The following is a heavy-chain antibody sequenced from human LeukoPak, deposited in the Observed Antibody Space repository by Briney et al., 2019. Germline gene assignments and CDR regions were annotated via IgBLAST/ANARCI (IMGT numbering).Heavy chain of an antibody. CDR3: ARGLYAFDI. V-gene: IGHV1-8*02. Sequence: ASVKVSCKASGYTFTGYYMHWVRQAPGQGLEWMGWMNPNSGNTGYAQKFQGRVTMTRNTSISTAYMELSSLRSEDTAVYYCARGLYAFDIWGQGTMVTVSS. J-gene: IGHJ3*02. CDR1: GYTFTGYY. CDR2: MNPNSGNT.